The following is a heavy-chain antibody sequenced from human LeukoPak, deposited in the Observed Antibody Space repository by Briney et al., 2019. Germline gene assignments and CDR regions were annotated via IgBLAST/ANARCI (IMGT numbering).Heavy chain of an antibody. CDR1: GFTFSSYW. CDR2: IKQDGSEK. V-gene: IGHV3-7*01. Sequence: PGGSLRLSCAASGFTFSSYWMSWVRQAPGKRLEWVANIKQDGSEKYYVDSVKGRFTISRDNSKNTLYLQMNSLRAEDTAVYYCARDYYDSSGYLDYWGQGTLVTVSS. J-gene: IGHJ4*02. CDR3: ARDYYDSSGYLDY. D-gene: IGHD3-22*01.